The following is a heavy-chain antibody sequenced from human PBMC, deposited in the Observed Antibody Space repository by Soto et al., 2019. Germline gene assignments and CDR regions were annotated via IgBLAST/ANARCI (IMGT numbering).Heavy chain of an antibody. D-gene: IGHD6-6*01. CDR2: IWFDGSKQ. CDR1: GFKFNHYG. Sequence: GSLRLSCEASGFKFNHYGMHWVRQAPGKGLEWVAVIWFDGSKQYYADSVEGRFTISRDNSKNTLFLQMNSLRAEDTAVYYCARNLVQCDNYYQMDVWGLGTTVTVSS. J-gene: IGHJ6*02. V-gene: IGHV3-33*03. CDR3: ARNLVQCDNYYQMDV.